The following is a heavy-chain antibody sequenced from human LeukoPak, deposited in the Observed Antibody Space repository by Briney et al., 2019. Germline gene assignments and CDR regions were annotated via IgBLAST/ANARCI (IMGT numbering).Heavy chain of an antibody. D-gene: IGHD6-6*01. CDR1: GFTFSNDW. CDR2: LYSEGGRT. V-gene: IGHV3-74*01. Sequence: HPGGSLRLSCVASGFTFSNDWMHWVRQAPGKGLVWVSRLYSEGGRTYYADPVKGRFTISRDNAKNTLYLQMNSLRVEDTAVYCCSRGLGQPVDYWGQGTLVTVSS. CDR3: SRGLGQPVDY. J-gene: IGHJ4*02.